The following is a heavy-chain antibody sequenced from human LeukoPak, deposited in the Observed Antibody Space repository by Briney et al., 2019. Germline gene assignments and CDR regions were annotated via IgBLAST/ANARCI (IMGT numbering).Heavy chain of an antibody. CDR1: EYTFTGYY. Sequence: ASVKVSCKASEYTFTGYYMHWVRQAPGQGLEWMGWINPNSGGTNYAQKFQGRVTMTRDTSISTAYMELSRLRSDDAAVYYCASMDILTGLYYFDYWGQGTLVTVSS. D-gene: IGHD3-9*01. J-gene: IGHJ4*02. V-gene: IGHV1-2*02. CDR2: INPNSGGT. CDR3: ASMDILTGLYYFDY.